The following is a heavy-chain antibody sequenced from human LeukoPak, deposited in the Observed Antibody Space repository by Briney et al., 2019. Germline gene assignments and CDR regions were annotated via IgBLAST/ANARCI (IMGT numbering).Heavy chain of an antibody. Sequence: GESLKISCKGSGYSFANYWIGWVRQMPGKALEWMGIIYPGDSDTRYSPSFQGQVTISADKSISTAYLQWSRPKASDTAMYYCARLGRYDNSGYYYAYWGQGIQITVSS. CDR3: ARLGRYDNSGYYYAY. J-gene: IGHJ4*02. CDR2: IYPGDSDT. D-gene: IGHD3-22*01. CDR1: GYSFANYW. V-gene: IGHV5-51*01.